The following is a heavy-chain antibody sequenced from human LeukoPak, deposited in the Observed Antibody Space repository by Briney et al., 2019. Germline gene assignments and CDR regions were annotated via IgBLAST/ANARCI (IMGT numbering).Heavy chain of an antibody. D-gene: IGHD2-2*01. CDR1: GGSISSGGYY. CDR3: ATLGCNSPSCRSSDY. Sequence: PSETLSLTCSVSGGSISSGGYYWSWIRQPPGKGLKWIGEINHSGSTNYNPSLKSRVTISVDTSKNQFSLKLSSVTAADTAVYYCATLGCNSPSCRSSDYWGQGTLVTVSS. CDR2: INHSGST. J-gene: IGHJ4*02. V-gene: IGHV4-39*07.